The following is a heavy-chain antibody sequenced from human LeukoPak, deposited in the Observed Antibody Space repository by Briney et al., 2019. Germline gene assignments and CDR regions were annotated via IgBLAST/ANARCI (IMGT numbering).Heavy chain of an antibody. J-gene: IGHJ6*04. V-gene: IGHV1-46*01. CDR1: GYTFTSYY. D-gene: IGHD6-13*01. CDR3: ASGIAAADYYYYYGMDV. CDR2: INPSGGST. Sequence: ASVTVSCTASGYTFTSYYMHWVRQAPGQGLEWMGIINPSGGSTNYAQKFQGRVTMTRDTSTSTVYMELSSLRSEDTAVYYCASGIAAADYYYYYGMDVWGKGTTVTVSS.